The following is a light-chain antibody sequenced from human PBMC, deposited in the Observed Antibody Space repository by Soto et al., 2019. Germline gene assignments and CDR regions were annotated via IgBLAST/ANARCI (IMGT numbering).Light chain of an antibody. CDR1: QSVGASY. CDR3: QKYGGPPYP. CDR2: GAS. J-gene: IGKJ2*01. Sequence: EFVLTQSPGTLSLSPGARAALSCRASQSVGASYIAWYQQKPGQAPRLLIYGASRRVTGIPDRFSGSGSGTDFTLTITRLEPEDFAVYYCQKYGGPPYPFGQGTKVE. V-gene: IGKV3-20*01.